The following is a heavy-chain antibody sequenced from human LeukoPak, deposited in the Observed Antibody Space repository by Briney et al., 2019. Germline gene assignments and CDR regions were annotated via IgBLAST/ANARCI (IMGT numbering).Heavy chain of an antibody. CDR2: TFYNGTT. V-gene: IGHV4-59*08. J-gene: IGHJ4*02. D-gene: IGHD2-8*02. CDR1: GGSISGYY. CDR3: ARHAAWSPYDY. Sequence: SETLSLTCTVSGGSISGYYWSWLRQPPGKGLEWLGYTFYNGTTNYNPSLKSRITILVDTSKNRFSLKLSSVTAADTAVYHCARHAAWSPYDYWGQGNLVTVSS.